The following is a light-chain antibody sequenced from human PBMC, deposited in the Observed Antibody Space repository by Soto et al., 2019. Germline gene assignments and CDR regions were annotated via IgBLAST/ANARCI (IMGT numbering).Light chain of an antibody. Sequence: DIQLTQSPSFLSASVGDRVTITCRASQGISSYLAWYQQKPGKAPKLLIYAASTLQSGVPSRFSGSGSGTEFTLTISSLQPEDFATYYCQKLTSYSFTFGPVTKVDIK. CDR2: AAS. J-gene: IGKJ3*01. CDR1: QGISSY. CDR3: QKLTSYSFT. V-gene: IGKV1-9*01.